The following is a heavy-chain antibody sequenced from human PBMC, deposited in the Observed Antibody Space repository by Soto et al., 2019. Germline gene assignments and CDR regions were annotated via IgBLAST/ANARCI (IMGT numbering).Heavy chain of an antibody. V-gene: IGHV3-66*01. CDR3: ARDSSYYGSGRGVLDY. CDR1: GFTVSTNY. Sequence: EVQLVESGGGLVQPGGSLRLSCAVSGFTVSTNYMSWVRQAPGKGLECVSIIYSDGSTYYADSVKGRFTTSRDSAKNTLYLQMDNLRVDDTAVYHCARDSSYYGSGRGVLDYWGQGTLVTVSS. D-gene: IGHD3-10*01. CDR2: IYSDGST. J-gene: IGHJ4*02.